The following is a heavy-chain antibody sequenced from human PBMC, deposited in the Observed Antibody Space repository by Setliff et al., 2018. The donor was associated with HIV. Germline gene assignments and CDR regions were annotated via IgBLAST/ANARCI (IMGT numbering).Heavy chain of an antibody. Sequence: SETLSLTCTVSGYSISSDYYWGWIRQPPGKGLEWLANINHSGSTNYNLSLKSRVTISVDTSKNQFSLKLSSVTAADTAVYYCAREVKRGWYFGCMDVWGQGTTVTVSS. CDR1: GYSISSDYY. J-gene: IGHJ6*02. D-gene: IGHD6-19*01. V-gene: IGHV4-38-2*02. CDR3: AREVKRGWYFGCMDV. CDR2: INHSGST.